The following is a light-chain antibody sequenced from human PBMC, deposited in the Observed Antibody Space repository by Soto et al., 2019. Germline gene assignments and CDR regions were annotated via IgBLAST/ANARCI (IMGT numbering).Light chain of an antibody. J-gene: IGLJ2*01. CDR2: EGS. Sequence: QSALTQPASVSGSPGQSITISCTGTSSDVGVYNLVSWYQQHPGKAPKLRIYEGSKRPSGVSNRFSGSKSGNTASLTISGLQAEDEADYYCCSYAGSSTLVFGGGTKLTVL. CDR3: CSYAGSSTLV. CDR1: SSDVGVYNL. V-gene: IGLV2-23*01.